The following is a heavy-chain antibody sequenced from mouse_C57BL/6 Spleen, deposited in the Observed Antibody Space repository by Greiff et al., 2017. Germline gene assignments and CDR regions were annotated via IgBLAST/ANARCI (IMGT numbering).Heavy chain of an antibody. D-gene: IGHD1-1*01. Sequence: QVQLQQSGAELVKPGASVKMSCKASGYTFTTYPIEWMKQNHGKSLEWIGNFHPYNDDTKYNEKFKGKATLTVEKSSSTVYLELSRLTSDDSAVYYCARRRYYYGSSYGYCDVWGTGTTGTVSS. V-gene: IGHV1-47*01. CDR3: ARRRYYYGSSYGYCDV. J-gene: IGHJ1*03. CDR1: GYTFTTYP. CDR2: FHPYNDDT.